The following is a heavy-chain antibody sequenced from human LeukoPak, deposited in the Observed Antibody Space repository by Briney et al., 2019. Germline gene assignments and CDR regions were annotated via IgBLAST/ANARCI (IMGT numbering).Heavy chain of an antibody. J-gene: IGHJ5*02. CDR1: GYSFASYW. CDR3: ARLSSTSQPFDP. Sequence: GESLKISCKCSGYSFASYWIAWVRQMPGKGLEWMGIIYPDDSDTRYSPSFQGQVTISADKSISTAYLQWSGLKASDAAVYYCARLSSTSQPFDPWGQGTLVTVSS. D-gene: IGHD2-2*01. V-gene: IGHV5-51*01. CDR2: IYPDDSDT.